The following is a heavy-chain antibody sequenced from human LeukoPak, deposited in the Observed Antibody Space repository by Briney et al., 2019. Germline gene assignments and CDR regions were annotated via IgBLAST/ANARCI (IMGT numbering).Heavy chain of an antibody. V-gene: IGHV1-2*02. CDR3: ARGSTLYYYRD. D-gene: IGHD3-10*01. Sequence: ASVKVSCKASGYTFTGYYMHWVRQAPGQGLEWMGWINPNSGDTDYAQKFQGRVTMTRDTSINTAYMELSRLRSDDTAVYYCARGSTLYYYRDRGQGTLVTVSS. CDR1: GYTFTGYY. CDR2: INPNSGDT. J-gene: IGHJ4*02.